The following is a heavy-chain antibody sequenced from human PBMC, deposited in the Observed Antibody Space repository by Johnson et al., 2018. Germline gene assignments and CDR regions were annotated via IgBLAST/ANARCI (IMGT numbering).Heavy chain of an antibody. CDR3: ARERLGYYFDF. Sequence: QVQLQESGPGLVKPSQTLSLTCTVSGGSISSGNNYWNWIRQPAGKGLEWIGRMYTSGTPNYNPSLTSRVTISLDTSKNQFSRKLSSVTAADTAGYYCARERLGYYFDFWGQGTLVTVSS. CDR1: GGSISSGNNY. J-gene: IGHJ4*02. V-gene: IGHV4-61*02. D-gene: IGHD3-16*01. CDR2: MYTSGTP.